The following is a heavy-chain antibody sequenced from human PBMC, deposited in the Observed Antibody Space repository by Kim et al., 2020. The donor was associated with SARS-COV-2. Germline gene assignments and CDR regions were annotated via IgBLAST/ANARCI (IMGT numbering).Heavy chain of an antibody. CDR3: ARYFPEFGMDV. CDR1: GGSISSGDYY. D-gene: IGHD3-9*01. V-gene: IGHV4-30-4*01. J-gene: IGHJ6*02. Sequence: SETLSLTCTVSGGSISSGDYYWSWIRQPPGKGLEWIGYIYYSGSTYYNPSLKSRVTISVDTSKNQFSLKLSSVTAADTAVYYCARYFPEFGMDVWGQGTTVTVSS. CDR2: IYYSGST.